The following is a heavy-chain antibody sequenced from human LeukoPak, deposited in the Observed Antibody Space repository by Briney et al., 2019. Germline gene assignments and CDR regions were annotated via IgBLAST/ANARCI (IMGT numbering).Heavy chain of an antibody. V-gene: IGHV5-51*01. J-gene: IGHJ5*02. Sequence: GESLKISCKGSGYSFTSYWIGWVRQMPGKGLEWMGIIYPGDSDTRYSPSFQGQVTISADKSISTAHLQWSSLKASDTAMYYCARHLRGQWPVFDPWGQGTLVTVSS. CDR1: GYSFTSYW. CDR2: IYPGDSDT. CDR3: ARHLRGQWPVFDP. D-gene: IGHD6-19*01.